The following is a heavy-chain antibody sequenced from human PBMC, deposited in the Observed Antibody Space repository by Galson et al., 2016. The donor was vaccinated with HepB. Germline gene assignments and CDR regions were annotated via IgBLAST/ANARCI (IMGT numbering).Heavy chain of an antibody. D-gene: IGHD3-10*01. CDR2: ISSDGNNE. J-gene: IGHJ4*02. V-gene: IGHV3-30*04. Sequence: SLRLSCAASGFTFSQSAMHWVRQAPGKGLEWVAVISSDGNNEYYADHVKGRFTISRDNSKNTLDLQMNSLRAEDTAVYFCTRGFVFASYYGLGNYYRPADYWGQGTLVTVSS. CDR1: GFTFSQSA. CDR3: TRGFVFASYYGLGNYYRPADY.